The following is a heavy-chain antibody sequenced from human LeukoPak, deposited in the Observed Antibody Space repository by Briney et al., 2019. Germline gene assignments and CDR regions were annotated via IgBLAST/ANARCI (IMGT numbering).Heavy chain of an antibody. CDR1: GASFSGYY. V-gene: IGHV4-34*01. D-gene: IGHD4/OR15-4a*01. CDR3: ARANNYYGMDV. Sequence: SETLSLTCAVYGASFSGYYGSWIRQPPGKGLEWIGEVNHSGSTNYKPSLKSRVTISVDTSKNQFSLKLSSVTAADTAVYYCARANNYYGMDVWGQGTTVTVSS. J-gene: IGHJ6*02. CDR2: VNHSGST.